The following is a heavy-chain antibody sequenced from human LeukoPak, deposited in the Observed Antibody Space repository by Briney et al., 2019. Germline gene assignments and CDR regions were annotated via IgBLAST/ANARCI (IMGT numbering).Heavy chain of an antibody. D-gene: IGHD3-22*01. V-gene: IGHV4-39*01. CDR2: IYYSGST. Sequence: SETLSLTCTVSGGSISSSSYYWGWIRQPPGKGLEWIGSIYYSGSTYYNPSLKSRVTISVGTSKNQFSLKLSSVTAADTAVYYCARLPYYYDSSGYYYEGFDYWGQGTLVTVSS. CDR3: ARLPYYYDSSGYYYEGFDY. CDR1: GGSISSSSYY. J-gene: IGHJ4*02.